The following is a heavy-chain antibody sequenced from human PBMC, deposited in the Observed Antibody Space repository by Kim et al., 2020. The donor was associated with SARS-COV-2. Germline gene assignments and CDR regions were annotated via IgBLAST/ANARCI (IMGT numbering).Heavy chain of an antibody. Sequence: PSLKSRVTISVDTSKNQFSLKLSSVTAADTAVYYCARGGGQWLALGDFDYWGQGTLVTVSS. V-gene: IGHV4-34*01. D-gene: IGHD6-19*01. CDR3: ARGGGQWLALGDFDY. J-gene: IGHJ4*02.